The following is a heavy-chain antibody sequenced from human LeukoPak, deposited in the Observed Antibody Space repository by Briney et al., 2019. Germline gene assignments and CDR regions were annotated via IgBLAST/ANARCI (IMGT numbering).Heavy chain of an antibody. D-gene: IGHD3-9*01. CDR3: ARASSKQLAGYLPDGFDI. CDR1: GFTFSSYS. J-gene: IGHJ3*02. CDR2: ISSSGTYV. V-gene: IGHV3-21*01. Sequence: GGSLRLSCAASGFTFSSYSMNWVRQAPGKGLEWVSSISSSGTYVYYADSVKGRFTISRDNAKNSLSLQMNSLRADDAAVYYCARASSKQLAGYLPDGFDIWGQGTMVAVSS.